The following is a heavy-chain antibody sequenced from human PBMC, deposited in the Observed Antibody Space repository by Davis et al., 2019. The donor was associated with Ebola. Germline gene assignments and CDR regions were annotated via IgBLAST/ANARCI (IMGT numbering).Heavy chain of an antibody. CDR2: IYPGDSDT. CDR3: ASLRRTITGMDDAFDI. Sequence: KVSCKGSAYSSTSYWIGWVRQMPGKGLEWMGIIYPGDSDTRYSPSFQGQVTISADKSTKTAFLVWTGLRASDTAMYYCASLRRTITGMDDAFDIWGQGTMVTVSS. J-gene: IGHJ3*02. D-gene: IGHD2-8*02. CDR1: AYSSTSYW. V-gene: IGHV5-51*01.